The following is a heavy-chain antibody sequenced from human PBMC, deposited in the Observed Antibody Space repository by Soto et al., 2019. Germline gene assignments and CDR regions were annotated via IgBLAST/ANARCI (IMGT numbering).Heavy chain of an antibody. CDR1: GFTFASAA. V-gene: IGHV3-23*01. J-gene: IGHJ1*01. D-gene: IGHD6-19*01. Sequence: EAQLLESGGDLIQPGGSLTLSCAASGFTFASAAMSWVRQAPGKGLEWVSGISANGRRANYADSVKGRFSLSRDNSKNTMFLQMDSLTAEDTAIYYCASWVIALGGTGYFRHWGQGTLVTVS. CDR3: ASWVIALGGTGYFRH. CDR2: ISANGRRA.